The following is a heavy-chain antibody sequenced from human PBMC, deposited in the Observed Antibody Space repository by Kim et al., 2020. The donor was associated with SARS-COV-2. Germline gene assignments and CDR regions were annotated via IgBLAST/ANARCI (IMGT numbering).Heavy chain of an antibody. Sequence: SETLSLTCTVSGGSISNYYWSWIRQPPGKGLEWIGYTYFTGSTNYNPSLKSRVTISVDTSQNQFSLRLTTVTAADTAVYYCARGPFYNTGFDYWGQGTLVTVSS. CDR2: TYFTGST. CDR1: GGSISNYY. J-gene: IGHJ4*02. D-gene: IGHD1-20*01. V-gene: IGHV4-59*13. CDR3: ARGPFYNTGFDY.